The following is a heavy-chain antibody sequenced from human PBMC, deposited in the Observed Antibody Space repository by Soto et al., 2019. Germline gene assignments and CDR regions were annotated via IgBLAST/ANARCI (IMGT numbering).Heavy chain of an antibody. V-gene: IGHV1-69*01. CDR1: GGTFSSYA. D-gene: IGHD2-15*01. J-gene: IGHJ5*02. CDR2: IIPIFGTA. Sequence: QVQLVQSGAEVKKPGSSVKVSCKASGGTFSSYAISWVRQAPGQGLEWMGGIIPIFGTANYAQKFQGRVTITADESTSTANMELCSLRSEVTAVYYCASVCYFSGGSCYSWFDPWGQGTLVTVSS. CDR3: ASVCYFSGGSCYSWFDP.